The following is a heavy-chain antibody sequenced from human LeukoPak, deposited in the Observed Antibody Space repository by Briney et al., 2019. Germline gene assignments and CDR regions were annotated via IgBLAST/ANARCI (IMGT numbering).Heavy chain of an antibody. J-gene: IGHJ3*02. CDR3: ARFGLGKRIEVAGIPFDI. CDR1: GGTFSSYA. V-gene: IGHV1-69*06. Sequence: GGSVKVSCKASGGTFSSYAISWVRQAPGQGLEWMGGIIPIFGTTNNAQKFQGRVTITADKATSTAYMELRILRSDDTAMYYCARFGLGKRIEVAGIPFDIWGQGTMVTVSS. CDR2: IIPIFGTT. D-gene: IGHD6-19*01.